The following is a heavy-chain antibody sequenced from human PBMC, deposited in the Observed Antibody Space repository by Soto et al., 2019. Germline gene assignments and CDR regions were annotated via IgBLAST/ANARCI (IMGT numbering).Heavy chain of an antibody. V-gene: IGHV3-23*01. CDR2: ISASGEKP. D-gene: IGHD6-19*01. CDR3: AKLEWLEFGGDY. J-gene: IGHJ4*02. CDR1: GFAFSDYP. Sequence: EVHLLESGGGVVQPGKSLKISCATSGFAFSDYPMTWVRQPPGQGLEWVSGISASGEKPYYVDSVKGRFTISRDNSKNTLSLQMNSLRVEDTGIYYCAKLEWLEFGGDYWGQGTLVTVSS.